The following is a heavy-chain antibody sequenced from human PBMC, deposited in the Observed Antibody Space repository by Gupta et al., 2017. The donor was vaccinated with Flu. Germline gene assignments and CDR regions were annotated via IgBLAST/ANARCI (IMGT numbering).Heavy chain of an antibody. J-gene: IGHJ4*02. V-gene: IGHV1-69*06. D-gene: IGHD2-2*02. Sequence: QVHLVQSGAAVKKPGSSVKVSCKASGDTFSDHAISWVRQAPGQGLEWMGGIIPLLGTATYAQKFQDRVTITADKSTRTAYMEMSSLKSEDTAVFYCARELEYTNSTTASAFAYWGQGTLVTVSS. CDR1: GDTFSDHA. CDR2: IIPLLGTA. CDR3: ARELEYTNSTTASAFAY.